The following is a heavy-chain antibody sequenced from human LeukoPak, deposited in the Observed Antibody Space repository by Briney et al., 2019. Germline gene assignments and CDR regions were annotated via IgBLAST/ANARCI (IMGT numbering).Heavy chain of an antibody. Sequence: SGGSLRLSCAASGFTFSNAWMSWVRQAPGKGLEWVGRIKSKTDGGATDYAAPVKGRFTISRDDSKNTLYLQMNSLKTQDTAVYYCTTDLLLYCSSTSCYTNTPDYWGQGTLVTVSS. J-gene: IGHJ4*02. CDR1: GFTFSNAW. CDR2: IKSKTDGGAT. V-gene: IGHV3-15*01. D-gene: IGHD2-2*02. CDR3: TTDLLLYCSSTSCYTNTPDY.